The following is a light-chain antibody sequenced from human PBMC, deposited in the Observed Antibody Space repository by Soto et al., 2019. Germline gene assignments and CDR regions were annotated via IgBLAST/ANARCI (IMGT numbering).Light chain of an antibody. CDR2: NNN. J-gene: IGLJ1*01. V-gene: IGLV1-44*01. CDR3: ALWDDSLNGLV. Sequence: QSVLTQPPSASGTPGQRVTISCSGSSSNIGINTVNWYQQLPGAAPKVLIQNNNQRPSGVPDRFSGSKSGTSASLAISGLQSGDEADYYCALWDDSLNGLVFGTGTKLTVL. CDR1: SSNIGINT.